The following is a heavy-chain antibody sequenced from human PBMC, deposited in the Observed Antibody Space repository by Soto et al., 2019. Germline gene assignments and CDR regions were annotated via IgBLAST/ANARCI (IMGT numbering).Heavy chain of an antibody. V-gene: IGHV3-64*02. CDR3: ARGKGCTSATCYYAYHFDY. CDR1: GFTFGSYS. J-gene: IGHJ4*02. D-gene: IGHD2-2*01. CDR2: ISLDGTKK. Sequence: PEASLRLSCTASGFTFGSYSMHWVRQAPGKGMERVSSISLDGTKKYYGDSVKGRFTISRDNSKNTVYLQMGSLRAEGTAVYYCARGKGCTSATCYYAYHFDYWREG.